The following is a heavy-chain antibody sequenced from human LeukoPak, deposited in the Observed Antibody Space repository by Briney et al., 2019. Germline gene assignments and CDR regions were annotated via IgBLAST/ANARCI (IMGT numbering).Heavy chain of an antibody. Sequence: GGSLRLSCAASGFTFRDYYMSWIRQAPGKGLEWVSYISSSGSTIYYADSVKGRFTISRDNAKNSLYLQMNSLRAEDTAVYYCARTPVGATGYYYYYGMDVWGQGTTVTVSS. CDR1: GFTFRDYY. V-gene: IGHV3-11*01. J-gene: IGHJ6*02. D-gene: IGHD1-26*01. CDR3: ARTPVGATGYYYYYGMDV. CDR2: ISSSGSTI.